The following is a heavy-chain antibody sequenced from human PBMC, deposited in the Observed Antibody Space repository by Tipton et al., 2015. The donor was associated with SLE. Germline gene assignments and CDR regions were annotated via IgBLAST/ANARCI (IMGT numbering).Heavy chain of an antibody. CDR3: ARGYCSDGVCYGFGFFDY. J-gene: IGHJ4*02. CDR1: VASINSSSYY. CDR2: LYYSGNT. V-gene: IGHV4-39*07. D-gene: IGHD2-8*01. Sequence: TLSLTCTVSVASINSSSYYWAWIRQPPGKGLEWIGVLYYSGNTYYNPSLKSPVTLSIDTSKNQFSLKMRSVTAADTAVYFCARGYCSDGVCYGFGFFDYWGQGNLVTVSS.